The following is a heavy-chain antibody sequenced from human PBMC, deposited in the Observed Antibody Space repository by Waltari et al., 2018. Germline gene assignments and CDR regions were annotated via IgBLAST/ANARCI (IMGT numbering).Heavy chain of an antibody. J-gene: IGHJ4*02. CDR3: VRQAPEYDILNGPPKVPIDY. V-gene: IGHV4-31*03. Sequence: QVQLQESGTGLVKPSQTLSHTCTVSVASTRTGYYYWIWIRQYPGKGLEWIGYIYYRGSTYYHPSLKSRVTISRDTSKNQFSLKMTSVTAADTAIYYCVRQAPEYDILNGPPKVPIDYWGQGTLVTVSS. CDR1: VASTRTGYYY. D-gene: IGHD3-9*01. CDR2: IYYRGST.